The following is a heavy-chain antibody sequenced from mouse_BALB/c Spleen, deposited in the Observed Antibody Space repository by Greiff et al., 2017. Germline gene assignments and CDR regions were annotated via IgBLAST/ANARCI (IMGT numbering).Heavy chain of an antibody. CDR1: GYTFTDHI. V-gene: IGHV1-11*01. CDR3: GISYYGYPLAMDY. CDR2: IYPVSGET. D-gene: IGHD1-2*01. J-gene: IGHJ4*01. Sequence: QVQLKQSGAELASPGASVTLSCKASGYTFTDHIMNWVKKRPGQGLEWIGRIYPVSGETNYNQKFMGKATFSVDRSSSTVHMVLNSLTSEDPAVYYCGISYYGYPLAMDYWGQGTSVTVSS.